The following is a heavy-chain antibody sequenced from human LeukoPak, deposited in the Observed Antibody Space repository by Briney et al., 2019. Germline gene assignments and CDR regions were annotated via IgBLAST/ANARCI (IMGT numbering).Heavy chain of an antibody. Sequence: GGSLRLSCAASGFTFSSYSMNWVRQAPGKGLEWVSSISSSSSYIYYADSVKGRFTISRDNAKNSLYLQMNSLRAADTAVYYCARGRSGAAAGRTWDYWGQGTLVTVSS. V-gene: IGHV3-21*04. J-gene: IGHJ4*02. CDR1: GFTFSSYS. CDR3: ARGRSGAAAGRTWDY. D-gene: IGHD6-13*01. CDR2: ISSSSSYI.